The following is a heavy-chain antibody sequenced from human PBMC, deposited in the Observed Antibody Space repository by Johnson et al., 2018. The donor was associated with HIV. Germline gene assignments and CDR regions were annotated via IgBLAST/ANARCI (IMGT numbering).Heavy chain of an antibody. CDR1: GFTFDDYA. V-gene: IGHV3-9*01. J-gene: IGHJ3*02. D-gene: IGHD3-22*01. CDR3: AKDHDYYDSSGSILGAFDI. Sequence: VQLVESGGGLVQPGRSLRLSCAASGFTFDDYAMHWVRQAPGKGLEWVSGISWNSGSIVYADSVKGRFTISRDNAKNSLYLQMNSLRAEDTALYYCAKDHDYYDSSGSILGAFDIWGQGTMVTVSS. CDR2: ISWNSGSI.